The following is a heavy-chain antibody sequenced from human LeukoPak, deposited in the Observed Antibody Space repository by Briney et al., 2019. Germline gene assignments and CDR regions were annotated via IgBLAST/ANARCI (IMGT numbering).Heavy chain of an antibody. CDR3: ARDALRIAVAGTRAPAVDY. J-gene: IGHJ4*02. Sequence: SETLSLTCTVSGGSISSSSYYWGWIRQPPGKGLEWIGSIYYSGSTYYNPSLKSRATISVDTSKNQFSLKLSSVTAADTAVYYCARDALRIAVAGTRAPAVDYWGQGTLVTVSS. V-gene: IGHV4-39*07. CDR2: IYYSGST. D-gene: IGHD6-19*01. CDR1: GGSISSSSYY.